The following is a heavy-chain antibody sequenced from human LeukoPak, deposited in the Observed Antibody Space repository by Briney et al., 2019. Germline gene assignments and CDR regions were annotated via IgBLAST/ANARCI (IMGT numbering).Heavy chain of an antibody. CDR2: ISGSSTDI. CDR3: ARDPYNGAYSEGYYYYYMDV. CDR1: GFTFSNYA. D-gene: IGHD1-1*01. Sequence: PGGSLRLSCAASGFTFSNYAMNWVRQAPGKGLEWVSSISGSSTDIYYADSVKGRFTISRDNAKNSLYLQMNSLRAEDTAIYYCARDPYNGAYSEGYYYYYMDVWGKGTTVTVSS. J-gene: IGHJ6*03. V-gene: IGHV3-21*01.